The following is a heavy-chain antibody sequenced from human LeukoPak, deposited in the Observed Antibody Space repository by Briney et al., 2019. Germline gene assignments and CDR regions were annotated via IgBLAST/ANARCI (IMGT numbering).Heavy chain of an antibody. Sequence: PGGSLRLSCAASGFTFSTYWMSWVRQAPGKGLEWVANINQDGSETYYVDSVKGRFTISRDNAKNSLYLQMDSLRVEDTATHYCARGWYNYYDSRGYYPVFDYWGQGTLVTVSS. J-gene: IGHJ4*02. D-gene: IGHD3-22*01. CDR3: ARGWYNYYDSRGYYPVFDY. V-gene: IGHV3-7*01. CDR1: GFTFSTYW. CDR2: INQDGSET.